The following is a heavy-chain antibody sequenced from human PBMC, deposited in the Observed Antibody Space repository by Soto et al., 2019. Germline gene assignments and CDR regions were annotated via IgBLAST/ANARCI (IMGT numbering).Heavy chain of an antibody. J-gene: IGHJ6*02. Sequence: EVQLVESGGGLVQPGGSLRLSCAASGFTFSSYEMNWVRQAPGKGLEWVSYISSSGSTIYYADSVKGRFTISRDNAKNSLYLQMNSLRAEDTAVYYCARRKASSWFNYGMDVWGQGLTVTVSS. CDR2: ISSSGSTI. CDR1: GFTFSSYE. CDR3: ARRKASSWFNYGMDV. V-gene: IGHV3-48*03. D-gene: IGHD6-13*01.